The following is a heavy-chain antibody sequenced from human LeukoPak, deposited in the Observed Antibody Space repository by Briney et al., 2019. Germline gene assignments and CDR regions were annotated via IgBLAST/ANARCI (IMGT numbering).Heavy chain of an antibody. CDR1: GFTFSSYW. D-gene: IGHD3-22*01. CDR3: AKPPAYYYDSSGYYFDY. V-gene: IGHV3-74*01. CDR2: INSDGSST. J-gene: IGHJ4*02. Sequence: GGSLRLSCAASGFTFSSYWMHWVRQAPGKGLVWVSRINSDGSSTSYADSVKGRFTISRDNSKNTLYLQMNSLRAEDTAVYYCAKPPAYYYDSSGYYFDYWGQGTLVTVSS.